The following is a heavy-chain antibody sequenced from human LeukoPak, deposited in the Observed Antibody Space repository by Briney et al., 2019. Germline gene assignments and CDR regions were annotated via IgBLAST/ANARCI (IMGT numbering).Heavy chain of an antibody. Sequence: ASVKVSCKASSYTFTRYGISWVRQAPGQGLEWMGWISGYNGNTNYAQKLQGRVTMTTDTSTSTAYMELRSLRSDDTAVYYCARDDLKSRFYGSGSYYDYWGQGTLVTVSS. CDR1: SYTFTRYG. CDR3: ARDDLKSRFYGSGSYYDY. D-gene: IGHD3-10*01. J-gene: IGHJ4*02. V-gene: IGHV1-18*01. CDR2: ISGYNGNT.